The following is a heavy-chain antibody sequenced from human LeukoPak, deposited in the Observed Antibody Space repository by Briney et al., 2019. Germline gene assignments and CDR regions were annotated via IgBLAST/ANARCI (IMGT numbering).Heavy chain of an antibody. CDR3: ARVYYYGSGDV. V-gene: IGHV3-48*03. CDR1: GFTVSNYE. D-gene: IGHD3-10*01. CDR2: MSADGTT. J-gene: IGHJ6*04. Sequence: GGSLRLSCAGSGFTVSNYEINWVRQAQGRGLEWVSFMSADGTTYYADSVKGRFTLSRDNAKNSLYLQMNSLRAEDTAVYYCARVYYYGSGDVWGKGTTVTISS.